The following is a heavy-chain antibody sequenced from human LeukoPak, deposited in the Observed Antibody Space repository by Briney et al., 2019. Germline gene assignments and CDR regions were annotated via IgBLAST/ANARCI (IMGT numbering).Heavy chain of an antibody. Sequence: GGSLRLSCAASGFTFSTYWMTWVRQAPGKGLEWVSAISGSGGSTYYADSVKGRFTISRDNSKNTLYLQMNSMRAEDTAVYYCAKDLYTYSYDSSGYYSGTAFDIWGQGTMVTVSS. CDR1: GFTFSTYW. CDR2: ISGSGGST. V-gene: IGHV3-23*01. CDR3: AKDLYTYSYDSSGYYSGTAFDI. J-gene: IGHJ3*02. D-gene: IGHD3-22*01.